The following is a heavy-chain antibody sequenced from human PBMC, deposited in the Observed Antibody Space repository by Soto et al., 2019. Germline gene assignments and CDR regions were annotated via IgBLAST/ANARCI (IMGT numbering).Heavy chain of an antibody. CDR3: ASYCISTSCYDTEDFYWYFDL. V-gene: IGHV3-48*02. CDR1: GFTFSSYS. CDR2: ISSSSSTI. J-gene: IGHJ2*01. Sequence: EVQLVESGGGLVQPGGSLRLSCAASGFTFSSYSMNWVRQAPGKGLEWVSSISSSSSTIYYAASVKGRFTISRDNAKNSLYLQMNSLRDEDTAVYYCASYCISTSCYDTEDFYWYFDLWGRGTLVTVSS. D-gene: IGHD2-2*01.